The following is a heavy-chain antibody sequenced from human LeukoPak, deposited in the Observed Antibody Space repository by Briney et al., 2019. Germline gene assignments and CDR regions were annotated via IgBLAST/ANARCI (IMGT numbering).Heavy chain of an antibody. CDR3: ARSELRYFDWLFPTSGMGV. CDR2: ISAYNGNT. V-gene: IGHV1-18*01. J-gene: IGHJ6*02. Sequence: ASVKVSCKASGYTFTSYGISWVRQAPGQGLEWMGWISAYNGNTNYAQKLQGRVTMTTDTSTSTAYMELRSLRSDDTAVYYCARSELRYFDWLFPTSGMGVWGQGTTVTVSS. CDR1: GYTFTSYG. D-gene: IGHD3-9*01.